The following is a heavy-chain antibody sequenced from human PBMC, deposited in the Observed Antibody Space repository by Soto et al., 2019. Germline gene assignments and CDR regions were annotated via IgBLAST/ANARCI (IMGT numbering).Heavy chain of an antibody. D-gene: IGHD3-16*01. J-gene: IGHJ6*02. CDR3: ARVGYGGGLDYYYGMDV. Sequence: QVQLVQSGAEVKKPGSSVKVSCKASGGTFSSYAISWVRQAPGQGLEWMGGIIPIFGTANYAQKFQGRVTITADESTSTAYMELSSLRSEDTAVYYCARVGYGGGLDYYYGMDVWGQGTTVTVSS. CDR1: GGTFSSYA. CDR2: IIPIFGTA. V-gene: IGHV1-69*12.